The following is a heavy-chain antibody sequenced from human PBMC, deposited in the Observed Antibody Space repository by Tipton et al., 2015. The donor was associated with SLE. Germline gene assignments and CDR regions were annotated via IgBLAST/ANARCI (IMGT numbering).Heavy chain of an antibody. CDR3: ARGTSEGYFDL. J-gene: IGHJ2*01. CDR1: GGSFSGYY. Sequence: TLSLTCAVYGGSFSGYYWSWIRQPPGKGLEWIGEINHSGSTNYNPSLKSRVTISLDTSKNQFSLKLTSVTAADTADTAVYYCARGTSEGYFDLWGRGTLVTVSS. V-gene: IGHV4-34*01. CDR2: INHSGST. D-gene: IGHD6-6*01.